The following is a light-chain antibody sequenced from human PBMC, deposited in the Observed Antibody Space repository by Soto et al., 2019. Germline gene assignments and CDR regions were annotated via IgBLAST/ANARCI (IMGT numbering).Light chain of an antibody. CDR3: QQSYSTPIS. CDR2: TAS. V-gene: IGKV1-39*01. Sequence: RVTQSAASLSSSVGDTVTITCRASQSISSHLNWYQQKTGKAPNLLMYTASNLQSGVPSRFSGSGSGTDFTLTISSLQPEDFAPYYCQQSYSTPISFGQGTRLAIK. J-gene: IGKJ5*01. CDR1: QSISSH.